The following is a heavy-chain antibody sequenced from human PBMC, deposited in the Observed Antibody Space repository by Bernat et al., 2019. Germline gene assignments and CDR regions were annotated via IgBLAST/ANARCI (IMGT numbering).Heavy chain of an antibody. CDR2: INEDGSEK. V-gene: IGHV3-7*04. CDR1: RISFSDFW. CDR3: ARGHHCLEV. J-gene: IGHJ6*02. Sequence: EVLLVESGGGLVQPGGSLRLSCEASRISFSDFWMSWVRQGPGKGLEWVAYINEDGSEKYHMDPVKGRFIISRDNAKKSLYLEMNSLRAEDTAMYYCARGHHCLEVWGQGTPVTVSS. D-gene: IGHD2-15*01.